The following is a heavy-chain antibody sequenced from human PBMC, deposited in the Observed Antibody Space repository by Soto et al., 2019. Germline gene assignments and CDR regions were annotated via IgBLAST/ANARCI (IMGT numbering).Heavy chain of an antibody. J-gene: IGHJ4*02. CDR2: ISYDGNNN. D-gene: IGHD5-12*01. CDR1: GFTFRSYA. V-gene: IGHV3-30-3*01. CDR3: ASGIGDGYNLDY. Sequence: QVQLVESGGGVVQPGTSLRLSCAVSGFTFRSYATHWVRQAPGGGLEWVALISYDGNNNYYADSVKGRFTISRDTFKNTLFLQMNSLRREDTAMYYCASGIGDGYNLDYWGQGTLVTVSS.